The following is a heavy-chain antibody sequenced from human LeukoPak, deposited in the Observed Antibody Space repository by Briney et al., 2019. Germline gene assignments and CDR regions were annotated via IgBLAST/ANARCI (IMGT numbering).Heavy chain of an antibody. V-gene: IGHV3-21*01. CDR1: GFTFSTYN. Sequence: GGSLRLSCAASGFTFSTYNMNWVRQAPGKGLEWVSSITSSSSYIYYADSVKGRFTISRDNAKNSLYLQMNSLRAEDTAVYYCAREMATIRDYWGQGTLVTVSS. D-gene: IGHD5-24*01. J-gene: IGHJ4*02. CDR3: AREMATIRDY. CDR2: ITSSSSYI.